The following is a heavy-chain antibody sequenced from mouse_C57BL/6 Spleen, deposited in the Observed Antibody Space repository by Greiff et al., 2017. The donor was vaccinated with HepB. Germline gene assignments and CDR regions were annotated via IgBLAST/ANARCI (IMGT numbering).Heavy chain of an antibody. CDR2: INPGSGGT. CDR3: ARSRGSSYFDY. V-gene: IGHV1-54*01. Sequence: VQLQQSGAELVRPGTSVKVSCKASGYAFTNYLIEWVKQRPGQGLEWIGVINPGSGGTNYNEKFKGKATLTADKSSRTAYMQLSSLTSEDSAVYFCARSRGSSYFDYWGQGTTLTVSS. J-gene: IGHJ2*01. D-gene: IGHD1-1*01. CDR1: GYAFTNYL.